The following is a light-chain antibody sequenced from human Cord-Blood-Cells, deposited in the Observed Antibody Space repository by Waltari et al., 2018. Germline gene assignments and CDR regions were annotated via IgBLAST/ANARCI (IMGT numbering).Light chain of an antibody. CDR3: QRGNSFPLP. CDR1: QGISSW. Sequence: DIQMTQSPSSASASVGDRVTITCRASQGISSWLAWYQQEPGKAAKLLIYAASSVQRVVPSRFSGSGSVTDFTHHISSLQPEDFATQYRQRGNSFPLPFGGVTRVGI. J-gene: IGKJ4*01. V-gene: IGKV1-12*01. CDR2: AAS.